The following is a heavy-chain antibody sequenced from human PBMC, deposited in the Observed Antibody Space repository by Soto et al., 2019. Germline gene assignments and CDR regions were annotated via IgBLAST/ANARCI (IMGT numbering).Heavy chain of an antibody. CDR1: GFTFSSYG. V-gene: IGHV3-33*01. Sequence: QVQLVESGGGVVQPGRSLRLSCAASGFTFSSYGMHWVRQAPGKGLEWVAGIWYDGSNKYYADSVKGRFTISRDNSKNTLYLKMNSLGAKDTALYYCARAFGDYDGSGYYSGGGDYWGQGTLVTVSS. CDR3: ARAFGDYDGSGYYSGGGDY. J-gene: IGHJ4*02. D-gene: IGHD3-22*01. CDR2: IWYDGSNK.